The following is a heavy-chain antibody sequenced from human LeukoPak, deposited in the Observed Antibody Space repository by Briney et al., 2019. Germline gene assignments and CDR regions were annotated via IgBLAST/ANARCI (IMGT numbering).Heavy chain of an antibody. Sequence: PGGSLRLSCAASGFTFDDYGMSWVRQAPGKGLEWVSGMNWNGGSTGYADSVKGRFTISRDNAKNSLYLQMNSLRAEDTALYYCARGYDFWSGYYDDGDYFDYWGQGTLDTVSS. CDR2: MNWNGGST. CDR3: ARGYDFWSGYYDDGDYFDY. CDR1: GFTFDDYG. V-gene: IGHV3-20*04. D-gene: IGHD3-3*01. J-gene: IGHJ4*02.